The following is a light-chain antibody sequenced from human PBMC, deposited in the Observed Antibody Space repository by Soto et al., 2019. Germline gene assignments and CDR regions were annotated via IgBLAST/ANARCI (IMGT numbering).Light chain of an antibody. CDR2: DVT. J-gene: IGLJ1*01. Sequence: QSALTQPRSVSGSPGQSVTISCTGTSSDVGGYNYVSWYQQYPGKAPKVMIYDVTKRPSGVPDRFSGSKSGNTASLTISGLQAEDEADYYCSSYTSRSTYVVGTGTKVTGL. V-gene: IGLV2-11*01. CDR3: SSYTSRSTYV. CDR1: SSDVGGYNY.